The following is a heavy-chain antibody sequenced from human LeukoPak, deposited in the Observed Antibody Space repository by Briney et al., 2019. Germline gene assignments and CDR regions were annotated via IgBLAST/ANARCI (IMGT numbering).Heavy chain of an antibody. V-gene: IGHV3-21*01. CDR1: GFTFSSYS. CDR2: ISSSSSYI. CDR3: AKAGSSYYFDY. J-gene: IGHJ4*02. D-gene: IGHD1-1*01. Sequence: GGSLRLSCAASGFTFSSYSMNWVRQAPGKGLEWVSSISSSSSYIYYADSVKGRFTISRDNAKNSLYLQMNSLRAEDTAVYYCAKAGSSYYFDYWGQGTLVTVSS.